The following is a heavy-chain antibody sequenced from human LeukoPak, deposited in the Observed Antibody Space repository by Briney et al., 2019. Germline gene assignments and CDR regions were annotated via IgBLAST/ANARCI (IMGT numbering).Heavy chain of an antibody. D-gene: IGHD6-19*01. J-gene: IGHJ4*02. Sequence: AGGSLTLSCAASGFTFDDYGMSWVRQAPGKGLEWVSGINWNGGSTGYADSVKGRFTISRDNAKNSLYLQMNSLRAEDTALYYCATGGSSGWYVSCFDYWGQGTLVTVSS. CDR2: INWNGGST. CDR1: GFTFDDYG. V-gene: IGHV3-20*04. CDR3: ATGGSSGWYVSCFDY.